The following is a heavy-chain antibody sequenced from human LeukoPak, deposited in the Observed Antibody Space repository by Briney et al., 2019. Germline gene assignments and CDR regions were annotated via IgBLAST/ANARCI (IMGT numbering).Heavy chain of an antibody. CDR1: GFTFSIYG. Sequence: PGGSLRLSCAASGFTFSIYGMHWVRQAPGKGLEWVAVIWNDGSNKYYADSVKGRFTISRHNSKNTLYLQMNSLRAEDTAIYYCAKQFDSSGYYSISRFDPWGQGTLVIVSS. CDR3: AKQFDSSGYYSISRFDP. D-gene: IGHD3-22*01. CDR2: IWNDGSNK. V-gene: IGHV3-30*02. J-gene: IGHJ5*02.